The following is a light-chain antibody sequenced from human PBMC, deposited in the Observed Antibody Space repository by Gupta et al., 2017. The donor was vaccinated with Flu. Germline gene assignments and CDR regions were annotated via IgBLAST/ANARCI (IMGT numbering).Light chain of an antibody. CDR3: MEAADWPWA. CDR1: QGLVFSDGKTY. Sequence: VTLGQPASISCRSSQGLVFSDGKTYLNWFQQRPGQSPRRLIHKVSYRDSGVPDRFSGSGSGTNFTLKISRVEAEDVGVYYCMEAADWPWAFGQGTKVEIK. J-gene: IGKJ1*01. CDR2: KVS. V-gene: IGKV2-30*01.